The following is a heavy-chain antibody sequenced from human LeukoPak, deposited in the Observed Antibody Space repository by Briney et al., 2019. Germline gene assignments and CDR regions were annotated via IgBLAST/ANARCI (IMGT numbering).Heavy chain of an antibody. D-gene: IGHD6-19*01. J-gene: IGHJ4*02. Sequence: SGTLSLTCAVSGDSISSSNWWSWVRQPPTQGLEWIGEIYHSGSTNYNPSLKSRVTISVDTSKNQFSLKLSSVTAADTAVYYCASKIAVAGTLFDYWGQGTLVTVSS. CDR1: GDSISSSNW. CDR2: IYHSGST. CDR3: ASKIAVAGTLFDY. V-gene: IGHV4-4*02.